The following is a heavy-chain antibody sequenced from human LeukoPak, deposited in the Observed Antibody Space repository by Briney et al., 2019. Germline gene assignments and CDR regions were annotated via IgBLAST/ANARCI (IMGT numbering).Heavy chain of an antibody. J-gene: IGHJ6*03. Sequence: GGSLRLSCAASGFTFITYTMNWVRQAPGKGLEWVSSISSSSTYIYYADSVKGRFTISRDNAKNSLYLQMNSLRAEDTAVYYCARDRRGMVRYYYYYMDVWGKGTTVTVSS. CDR2: ISSSSTYI. V-gene: IGHV3-21*01. CDR3: ARDRRGMVRYYYYYMDV. D-gene: IGHD3-10*01. CDR1: GFTFITYT.